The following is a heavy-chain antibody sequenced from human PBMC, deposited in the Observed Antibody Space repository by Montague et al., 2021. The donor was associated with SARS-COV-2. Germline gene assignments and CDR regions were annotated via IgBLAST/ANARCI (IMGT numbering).Heavy chain of an antibody. Sequence: SETLSLTCAVHGGSFSGYLWSWIRQPPGKGLEWIGQTNHSGNTNXNPSLMSRVTISVDMSKSQFSLKLSSVTAADTAVYYCARGGSSSSGVYWGQGTLVTVSS. J-gene: IGHJ4*02. CDR1: GGSFSGYL. CDR3: ARGGSSSSGVY. D-gene: IGHD6-6*01. V-gene: IGHV4-34*01. CDR2: TNHSGNT.